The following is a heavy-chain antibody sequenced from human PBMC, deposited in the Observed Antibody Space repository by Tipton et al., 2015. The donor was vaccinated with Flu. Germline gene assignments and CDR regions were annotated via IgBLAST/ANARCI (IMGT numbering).Heavy chain of an antibody. CDR2: IHDSGSA. Sequence: TLSLTCTVSGGSISGYYWSWIRQPPGKRLEWMGHIHDSGSANYSPSLKSRVTMSVDSPKNQFSLRLTSVTAADTAVYYCARSRDFYLNWFGPWGQGTLVTVSS. CDR1: GGSISGYY. V-gene: IGHV4-59*01. CDR3: ARSRDFYLNWFGP. J-gene: IGHJ5*02. D-gene: IGHD2/OR15-2a*01.